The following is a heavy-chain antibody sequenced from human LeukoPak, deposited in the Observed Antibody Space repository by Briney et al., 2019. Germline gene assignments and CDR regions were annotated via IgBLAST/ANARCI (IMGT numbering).Heavy chain of an antibody. Sequence: AGGSLRLSCAVSGFTFISYAMSWVRQAPGKGLEWVSVISASGGSTYYANSAKGRFTISRDNSKNTLYLQMNSLRAEDTAVYHCANGGYSGYDPVDYWGQGTLVTVSS. CDR3: ANGGYSGYDPVDY. CDR2: ISASGGST. D-gene: IGHD5-12*01. J-gene: IGHJ4*02. V-gene: IGHV3-23*01. CDR1: GFTFISYA.